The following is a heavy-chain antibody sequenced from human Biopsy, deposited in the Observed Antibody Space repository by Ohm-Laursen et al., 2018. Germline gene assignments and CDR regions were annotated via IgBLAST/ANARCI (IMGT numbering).Heavy chain of an antibody. CDR1: GYTFTGHY. CDR2: INPNGGDT. Sequence: ASVKVSCKASGYTFTGHYMHWVRQAPGQGLEWMGWINPNGGDTNYAQKFQGRVTMTTDMSVSTAYMELSGLTFDDTAVYYCARASMIRGVMDVDYWGQGTLVIVSS. V-gene: IGHV1-2*02. D-gene: IGHD3-10*01. CDR3: ARASMIRGVMDVDY. J-gene: IGHJ4*02.